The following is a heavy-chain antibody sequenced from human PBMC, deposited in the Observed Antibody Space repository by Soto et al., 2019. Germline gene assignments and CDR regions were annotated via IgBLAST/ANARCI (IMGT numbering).Heavy chain of an antibody. CDR2: VTPRNGDT. CDR3: ARGGYYWAWRNYFDD. Sequence: ASVKVSCKASGYTFTSYDINWVRQAAGQGPEWMGSVTPRNGDTAFAQKYQGRVTVTSNTSMSTVYMELSSLRSDDTAVYYCARGGYYWAWRNYFDDWGQGTLVTVSS. CDR1: GYTFTSYD. J-gene: IGHJ4*02. D-gene: IGHD1-20*01. V-gene: IGHV1-8*02.